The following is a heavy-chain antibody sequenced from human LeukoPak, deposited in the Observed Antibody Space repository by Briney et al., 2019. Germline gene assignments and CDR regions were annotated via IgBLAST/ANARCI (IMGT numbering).Heavy chain of an antibody. V-gene: IGHV3-7*03. CDR1: GFTFSSYG. D-gene: IGHD4-17*01. J-gene: IGHJ4*02. Sequence: PGASLRLSCAASGFTFSSYGMSWVRQAPGKGLEWVANIKQDGSEKNYVDSVKGRFTISRDNAKSSLYLQMNSLRAEDTAVYYCARDGGYGDYDPYYIDYWGQGTLVTVSS. CDR2: IKQDGSEK. CDR3: ARDGGYGDYDPYYIDY.